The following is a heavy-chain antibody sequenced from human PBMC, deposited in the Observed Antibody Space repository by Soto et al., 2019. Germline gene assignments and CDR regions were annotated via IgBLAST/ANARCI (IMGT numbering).Heavy chain of an antibody. CDR1: GGSISIVDYY. Sequence: QVQLQESGPGLVNPSQTLSLTCTVSGGSISIVDYYWTWILQLPGKGLEGIAYLHHAGRTYYNPALESRTTISVDTSKNQFSLKLTPVTAADTAVYFCAGKPHALSYCDYWGHGTLVTVSS. CDR2: LHHAGRT. J-gene: IGHJ4*01. CDR3: AGKPHALSYCDY. D-gene: IGHD2-2*01. V-gene: IGHV4-31*03.